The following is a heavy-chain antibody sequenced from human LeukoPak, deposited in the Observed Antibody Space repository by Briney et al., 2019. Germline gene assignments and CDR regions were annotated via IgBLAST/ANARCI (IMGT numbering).Heavy chain of an antibody. J-gene: IGHJ6*03. V-gene: IGHV4-30-4*08. CDR2: IYYSGST. CDR1: GGSISSGDYY. Sequence: SQALSLTCTVSGGSISSGDYYWSWIRQPPGKGLEWIGYIYYSGSTYYNPSLKSRVTISVDTSKNQFSLKLSSVTAADTAVYYCARAPPTYFWSGYGYYYMDVWGKGTTVTVSS. CDR3: ARAPPTYFWSGYGYYYMDV. D-gene: IGHD3-3*01.